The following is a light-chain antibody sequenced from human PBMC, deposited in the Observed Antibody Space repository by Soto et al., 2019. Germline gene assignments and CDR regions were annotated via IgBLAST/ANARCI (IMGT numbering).Light chain of an antibody. CDR3: AAWDGSLNNVL. V-gene: IGLV1-44*01. J-gene: IGLJ2*01. Sequence: QTVVTQPPSASGTPGQRVTISCSGSGSSIGTNTVNWYRQLPGTAPKLLIYGDNQRPSWVPDRFSGSKSGTSASLAISGLQSEDEADYYCAAWDGSLNNVLFGGGTKLTVL. CDR2: GDN. CDR1: GSSIGTNT.